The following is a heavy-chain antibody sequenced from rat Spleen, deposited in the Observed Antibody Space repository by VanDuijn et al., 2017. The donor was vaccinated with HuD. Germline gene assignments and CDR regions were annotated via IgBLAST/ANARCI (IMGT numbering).Heavy chain of an antibody. V-gene: IGHV5-29*01. Sequence: EVQMVESDGGLVQPGRSLKLSCVVSGFILSDYYMAWVRQAPTKGLEWVATINYDGSSTFYRDYVKARFTISRDNSKSTLYLQMDSLMSADTATYYGVRQPHTTYVYGYYFDYWGQGVMVTVSS. D-gene: IGHD1-2*01. CDR3: VRQPHTTYVYGYYFDY. CDR1: GFILSDYY. J-gene: IGHJ2*01. CDR2: INYDGSST.